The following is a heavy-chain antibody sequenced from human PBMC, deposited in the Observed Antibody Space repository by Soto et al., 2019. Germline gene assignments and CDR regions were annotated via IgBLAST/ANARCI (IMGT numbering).Heavy chain of an antibody. CDR2: ISHTGTT. J-gene: IGHJ3*02. D-gene: IGHD5-12*01. CDR1: GGSISSYY. Sequence: QVQLQESGPGLVKPSETLSLTCTVSGGSISSYYWSWIRQSPGKGLEWVAYISHTGTTDYNPSLKSPLXXXLXXSKNQFSLKRTSVTAADTAVYYCARGPAWMDAFDIWGQGTKVTVSP. CDR3: ARGPAWMDAFDI. V-gene: IGHV4-59*01.